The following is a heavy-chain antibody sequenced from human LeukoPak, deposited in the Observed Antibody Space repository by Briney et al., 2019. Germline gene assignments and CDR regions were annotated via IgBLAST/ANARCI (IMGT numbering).Heavy chain of an antibody. D-gene: IGHD6-13*01. CDR3: ARPYSSS. J-gene: IGHJ4*02. CDR1: GGSFSGYY. CDR2: INHSGST. Sequence: PSETLSLTCAVYGGSFSGYYWSWIRQPPGKGLEWIGEINHSGSTNYNPSLKSRVTISVDTSKNQFSLKLSSVTAADTAVYYCARPYSSSWGQGTLVTVSS. V-gene: IGHV4-34*01.